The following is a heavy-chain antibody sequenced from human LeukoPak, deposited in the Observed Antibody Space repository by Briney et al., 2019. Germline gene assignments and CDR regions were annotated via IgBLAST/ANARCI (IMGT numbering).Heavy chain of an antibody. V-gene: IGHV3-23*01. CDR2: ISGGGGST. CDR3: AKGGVDYDILTGYDNYNWFDL. Sequence: GGSLRLSCAVSGFTFSSYAMLWFRQAPGKGREWVSAISGGGGSTYYADSVKGRFTISRDNSQNTLYWQMNSLRGEGTAVCYCAKGGVDYDILTGYDNYNWFDLWGGGNLDTVSS. D-gene: IGHD3-9*01. CDR1: GFTFSSYA. J-gene: IGHJ5*02.